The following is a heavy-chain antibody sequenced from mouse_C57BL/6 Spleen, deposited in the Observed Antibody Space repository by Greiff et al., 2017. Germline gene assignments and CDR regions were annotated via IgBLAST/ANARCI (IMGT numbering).Heavy chain of an antibody. CDR1: RSAVSCSW. Sequence: QVQLQQPGSELVKPGASVQISCKASRSAVSCSWMNWVKQRPGQGLERIGRLYPGDGETNYNGKFKGTATLTADQSSSTAYMRLSSRTSEDSTVCYCARWNDGYLEYFEDWGQVTTLT. CDR2: LYPGDGET. V-gene: IGHV1-82*01. D-gene: IGHD2-3*01. J-gene: IGHJ2*01. CDR3: ARWNDGYLEYFED.